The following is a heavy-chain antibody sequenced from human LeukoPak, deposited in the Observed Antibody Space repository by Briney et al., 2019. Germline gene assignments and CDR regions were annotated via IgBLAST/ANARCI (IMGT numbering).Heavy chain of an antibody. D-gene: IGHD1-26*01. V-gene: IGHV1-18*01. Sequence: ASVKVSCKASGYTFTSYGISWVRQAPGQGLEWMGWISAYNGNTNYAQKLQGRVTMTRDTSTSTVYMELSSLRSEDTAVYYCARDPSPSGSFRGPFYWGQGTLVTVSS. CDR1: GYTFTSYG. CDR2: ISAYNGNT. CDR3: ARDPSPSGSFRGPFY. J-gene: IGHJ4*02.